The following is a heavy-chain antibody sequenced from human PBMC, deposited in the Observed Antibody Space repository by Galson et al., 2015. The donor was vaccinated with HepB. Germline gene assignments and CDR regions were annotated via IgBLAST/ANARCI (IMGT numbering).Heavy chain of an antibody. V-gene: IGHV3-74*01. CDR2: INSDGSST. J-gene: IGHJ2*01. CDR1: GFTFSSYW. D-gene: IGHD5-24*01. CDR3: ARVGVYDGYNFFGGWYFDL. Sequence: SLRLSCAASGFTFSSYWMHWVRQAPGKGLVWVSRINSDGSSTSYADSVKGRFTISRDNAKNTLYLQMNSLRAEDTAVYYCARVGVYDGYNFFGGWYFDLWGRGTLVTVSS.